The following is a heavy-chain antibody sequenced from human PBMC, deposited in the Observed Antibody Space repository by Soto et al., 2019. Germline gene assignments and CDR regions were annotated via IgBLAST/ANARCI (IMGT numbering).Heavy chain of an antibody. V-gene: IGHV4-34*01. CDR3: ARGLKGSTRILEWLHPRAYYFDY. Sequence: SETLSLTCAVYGGSFSGYYWSWIRQPPGKGLEWIGEINHSGSTNYNPSLKSRVTISVDTSKNQFSLKLSSVTAADTAVYYCARGLKGSTRILEWLHPRAYYFDYWGQGTLVTVSS. J-gene: IGHJ4*02. CDR2: INHSGST. D-gene: IGHD3-3*01. CDR1: GGSFSGYY.